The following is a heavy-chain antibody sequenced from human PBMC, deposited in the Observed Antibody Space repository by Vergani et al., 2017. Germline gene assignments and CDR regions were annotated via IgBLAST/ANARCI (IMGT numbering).Heavy chain of an antibody. CDR3: AKGRLWFGESAFDY. V-gene: IGHV3-33*06. Sequence: QVQLVESGGGVVQPGRSLRLSCAASGFTFSSYGMHWVRQAPGKGLGWVAVIWYDGSNKYYADSVKGRFTISRDNSKNTLYLQMNSLRAEDTAVYYCAKGRLWFGESAFDYWGQGTLVTVSS. CDR2: IWYDGSNK. CDR1: GFTFSSYG. J-gene: IGHJ4*02. D-gene: IGHD3-10*01.